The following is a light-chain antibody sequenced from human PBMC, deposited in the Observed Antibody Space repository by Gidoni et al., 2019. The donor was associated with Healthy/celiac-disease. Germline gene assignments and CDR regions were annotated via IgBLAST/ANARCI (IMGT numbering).Light chain of an antibody. CDR1: QSISSW. V-gene: IGKV1-5*03. Sequence: DIQMTQSPSTLSVSVGDRVTITCRASQSISSWLAWYQQKPGKAPKLLIYKASSLESGVPSRFSGSGSGTEFTLTISSLQPDDFATYYCQQYTSYSRTFXXXTKVEIK. CDR3: QQYTSYSRT. CDR2: KAS. J-gene: IGKJ1*01.